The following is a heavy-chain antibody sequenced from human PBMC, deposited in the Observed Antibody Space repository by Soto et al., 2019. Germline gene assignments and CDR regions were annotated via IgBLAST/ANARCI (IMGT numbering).Heavy chain of an antibody. CDR1: GYSFTSYW. CDR2: IYPDDSDT. V-gene: IGHV5-51*01. CDR3: ARYDFSGDFHFEF. J-gene: IGHJ4*01. D-gene: IGHD3-22*01. Sequence: PWESLKISCTGSGYSFTSYWIGWVRPMPGKGLEWVGIIYPDDSDTRYSPSFQGPVTISPDQSHSPAYPPWRNLKAPDTAMHFWARYDFSGDFHFEFWGQGTLVTVSS.